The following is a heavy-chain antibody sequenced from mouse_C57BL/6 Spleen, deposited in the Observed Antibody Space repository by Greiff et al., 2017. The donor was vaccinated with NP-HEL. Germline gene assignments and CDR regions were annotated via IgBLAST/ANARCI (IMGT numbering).Heavy chain of an antibody. Sequence: QVQLQQSGAELVRPGASVTLSCKASGYTFTDYEMHWVKQTPVHGLEWIGAIDPETGGTAYNQKFKGKAILTADKSSSTPYMELRSLTSEDSAVYYCTRGYYAYWGQGTLVTVSA. J-gene: IGHJ3*01. CDR3: TRGYYAY. D-gene: IGHD2-3*01. V-gene: IGHV1-15*01. CDR1: GYTFTDYE. CDR2: IDPETGGT.